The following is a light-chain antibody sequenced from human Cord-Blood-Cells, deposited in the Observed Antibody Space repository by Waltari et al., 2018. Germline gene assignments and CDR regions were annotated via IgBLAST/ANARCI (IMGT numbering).Light chain of an antibody. CDR1: SSNIGSNT. CDR2: SNN. V-gene: IGLV1-44*01. Sequence: QSVLTQPPSASGTPGQRVTISCSGSSSNIGSNTVNWYQQLPGTAPKLLIYSNNQRPSGVPDLFSGSKSGTSASLPISGLQSEDEADYYCAAWDDSLNGWVFGGGTKLTVL. CDR3: AAWDDSLNGWV. J-gene: IGLJ3*02.